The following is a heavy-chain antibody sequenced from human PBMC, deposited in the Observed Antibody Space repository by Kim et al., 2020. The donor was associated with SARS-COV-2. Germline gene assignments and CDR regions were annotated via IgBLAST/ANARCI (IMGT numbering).Heavy chain of an antibody. Sequence: SETLSLTCAVYGGSFSGYYWSWIRQPPGKGLEWIGEINHSGSTNYNPSLKSRVTISVDTSKNQFSLKLGSVTAADTAVYYCARVPWSSGYYYSLHYYYGMDVWGQGTTVTVSS. V-gene: IGHV4-34*01. J-gene: IGHJ6*02. CDR2: INHSGST. CDR1: GGSFSGYY. CDR3: ARVPWSSGYYYSLHYYYGMDV. D-gene: IGHD3-22*01.